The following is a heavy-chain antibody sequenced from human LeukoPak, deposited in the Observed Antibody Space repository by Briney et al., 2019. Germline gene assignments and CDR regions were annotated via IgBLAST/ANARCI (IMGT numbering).Heavy chain of an antibody. J-gene: IGHJ4*02. CDR2: ISSSGSTI. D-gene: IGHD3-10*01. Sequence: PGGSLRLSCAASGFTFSDYYMSWIRQAPGKGLEWVSYISSSGSTIYYADSVKGRFTISRDNAKNSLYLQMNGPRAEDTAVYYCASHYYYGSGSFSYDYWGQGTLVTVSS. V-gene: IGHV3-11*01. CDR3: ASHYYYGSGSFSYDY. CDR1: GFTFSDYY.